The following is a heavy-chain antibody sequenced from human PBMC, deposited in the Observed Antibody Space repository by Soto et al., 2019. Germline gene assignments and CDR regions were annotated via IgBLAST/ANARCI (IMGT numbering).Heavy chain of an antibody. J-gene: IGHJ4*02. CDR1: GGTFSSYT. V-gene: IGHV1-69*02. CDR2: IIPILGIA. Sequence: ASVKVSCKASGGTFSSYTISWVRQAPGQGLEWMGRIIPILGIANYAQKFQGRVTITADKSPSTAYMELSSLRSEDTAVYYCEAGYSYGEDFDYWGQGTLVTVSS. D-gene: IGHD5-18*01. CDR3: EAGYSYGEDFDY.